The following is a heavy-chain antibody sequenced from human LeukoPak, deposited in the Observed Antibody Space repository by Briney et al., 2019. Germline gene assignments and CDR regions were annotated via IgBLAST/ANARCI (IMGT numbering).Heavy chain of an antibody. CDR2: ISYDGSNK. J-gene: IGHJ6*02. CDR1: GFTFSSYG. Sequence: GRSLRLSCAASGFTFSSYGMHWVRQAPGKGMEWVAVISYDGSNKYYADSVKGRFTISRDYSKNTLYLQMNSLRAEDTAVYYCAGGSSPYYYYGMDVWGQGTTVTVSS. CDR3: AGGSSPYYYYGMDV. V-gene: IGHV3-30*03. D-gene: IGHD6-6*01.